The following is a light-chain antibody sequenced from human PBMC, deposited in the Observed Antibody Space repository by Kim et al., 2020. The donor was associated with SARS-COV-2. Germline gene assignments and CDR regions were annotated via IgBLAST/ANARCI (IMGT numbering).Light chain of an antibody. CDR1: GANFGACYD. CDR2: GNS. J-gene: IGLJ1*01. V-gene: IGLV1-40*01. Sequence: NAGAGGGANFGACYDEHCYQPLPGTAPNLLIYGNSNRPAGVPDRFSGSKSGTSASLAITGLQAEDEADYYCQSYDSSLSGSYVFGTGTKVTVL. CDR3: QSYDSSLSGSYV.